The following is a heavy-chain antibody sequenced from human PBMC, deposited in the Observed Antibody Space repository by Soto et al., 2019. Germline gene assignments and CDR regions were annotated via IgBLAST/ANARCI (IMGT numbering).Heavy chain of an antibody. J-gene: IGHJ6*04. CDR3: ARDIGYYGSGHLDV. CDR1: GFTFSSYS. V-gene: IGHV3-48*01. Sequence: VGSLRLSCAASGFTFSSYSMNWVRQAPGKGLEWVSYISSSSSTIYYADSVKGRFTISRDNAKNSLYLQMNSLRAEDTAVYYCARDIGYYGSGHLDVWGKGTTVTVSS. CDR2: ISSSSSTI. D-gene: IGHD3-10*01.